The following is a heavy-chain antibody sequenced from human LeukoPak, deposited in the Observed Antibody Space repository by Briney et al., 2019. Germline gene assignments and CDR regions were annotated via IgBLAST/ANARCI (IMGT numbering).Heavy chain of an antibody. V-gene: IGHV4-34*01. Sequence: TSETLSLTCAVYGGSFSGYYWSWIRQPPGKGLEWIGEINHSGSTNYNPSLKSRVTISVDTSKNQFSLKLSSVTAADTAVYYCARDLGGYNFAWYFDLWGRGTLVTVSS. CDR1: GGSFSGYY. J-gene: IGHJ2*01. CDR2: INHSGST. CDR3: ARDLGGYNFAWYFDL. D-gene: IGHD5-24*01.